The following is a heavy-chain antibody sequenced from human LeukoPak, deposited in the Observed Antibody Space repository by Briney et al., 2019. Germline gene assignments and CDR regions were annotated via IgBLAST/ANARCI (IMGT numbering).Heavy chain of an antibody. D-gene: IGHD2-8*02. Sequence: GGSLRLSCVASGFTFSSSAMHCVRQGPGKGLEWVAYIAHHGNNKYYADSVKGRFTISRDNSKGSLYLQMNSLRADDTAVYYCAKDGSWSCTDWGQGTLVRVSS. CDR2: IAHHGNNK. CDR3: AKDGSWSCTD. J-gene: IGHJ4*02. V-gene: IGHV3-30*02. CDR1: GFTFSSSA.